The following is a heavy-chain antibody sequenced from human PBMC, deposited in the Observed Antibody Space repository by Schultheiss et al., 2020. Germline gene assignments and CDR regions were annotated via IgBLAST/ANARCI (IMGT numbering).Heavy chain of an antibody. D-gene: IGHD3-10*01. CDR1: GFTFSSYE. CDR3: AILGFGEFGYYYYYMDV. Sequence: GGSLRLSCAASGFTFSSYEMNWVRQAPGKGLEWVAVISYDGSNKYYADSVKGRFTISRDNSKNTLYLQMNSLRAEDTAVYYCAILGFGEFGYYYYYMDVWGKGTTVTVSS. CDR2: ISYDGSNK. V-gene: IGHV3-30-3*01. J-gene: IGHJ6*03.